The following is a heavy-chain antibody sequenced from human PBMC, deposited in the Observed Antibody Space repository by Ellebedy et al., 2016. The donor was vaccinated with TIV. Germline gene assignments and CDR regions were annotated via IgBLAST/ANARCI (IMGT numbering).Heavy chain of an antibody. CDR2: ISISGDTT. CDR3: ARDLYYGGYDIFDH. J-gene: IGHJ4*02. Sequence: GESLKISCAASGLTFSSHAMSWVRQAPGKGLEWVEWVSAISISGDTTSYADSVKGRFTISRDNSKNTLYLQMDSLRAEDTAMYFCARDLYYGGYDIFDHWGQGTLVTVSS. V-gene: IGHV3-23*01. CDR1: GLTFSSHA. D-gene: IGHD4-17*01.